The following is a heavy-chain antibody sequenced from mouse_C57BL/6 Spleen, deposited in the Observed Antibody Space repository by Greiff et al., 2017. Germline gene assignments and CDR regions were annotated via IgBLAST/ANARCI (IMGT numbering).Heavy chain of an antibody. CDR1: GFTFSSYA. V-gene: IGHV5-4*03. Sequence: EVKLMESGGGLVKPGGSLKLSCAASGFTFSSYAMSWVRQTPEKRLEWVATISDGGSYTYYPDNVKGRFTISRDNAKNNLYLQMSHLKSEDTAMYYCARGQGLLRYYLDYWGQGTTLTVSS. D-gene: IGHD1-1*01. CDR3: ARGQGLLRYYLDY. J-gene: IGHJ2*01. CDR2: ISDGGSYT.